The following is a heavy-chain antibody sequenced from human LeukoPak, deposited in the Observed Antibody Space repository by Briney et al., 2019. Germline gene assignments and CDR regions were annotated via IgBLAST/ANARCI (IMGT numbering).Heavy chain of an antibody. CDR1: GYTFTGYY. V-gene: IGHV1-2*02. J-gene: IGHJ4*02. CDR2: INPNSGGT. CDR3: ASSETVMATPVDY. Sequence: ASVKVSCKASGYTFTGYYMRWVRQAPGQGLEWMGWINPNSGGTNYAQKFQGRVTMTRDTSISTAYMELSRLRSDDTAVYYCASSETVMATPVDYWGQGTLVTVSS. D-gene: IGHD5-18*01.